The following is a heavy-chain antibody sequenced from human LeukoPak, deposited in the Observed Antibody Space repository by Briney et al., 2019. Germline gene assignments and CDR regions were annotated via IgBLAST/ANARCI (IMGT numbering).Heavy chain of an antibody. D-gene: IGHD3-22*01. Sequence: SETLSLTCTVSGGSISSYYWSWIWQPAGKGLEWIGRIYTSGSTNYNPSLKSRVTMSVDTSKNQFSLKLSSVTAADTAVYYCARLRRYYYDSSGYYYLALDYWGQGTLVTVSS. V-gene: IGHV4-4*07. J-gene: IGHJ4*02. CDR2: IYTSGST. CDR1: GGSISSYY. CDR3: ARLRRYYYDSSGYYYLALDY.